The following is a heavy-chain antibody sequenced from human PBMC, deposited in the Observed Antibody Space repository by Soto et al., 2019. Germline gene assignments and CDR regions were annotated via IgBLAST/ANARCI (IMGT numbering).Heavy chain of an antibody. CDR3: TTDFGAYFYGSGSYYKSDY. V-gene: IGHV3-15*01. Sequence: EVQLVESGGGLVKPGGSLRLSCAASGFTFSNAWMSWVRQAPGKGLEWVGRIKSKTDGGTTDYAAPVKGRFTISRDDSKNTLYLQMNRLKTEDTAGYYCTTDFGAYFYGSGSYYKSDYWGQGTLVTVSS. CDR1: GFTFSNAW. D-gene: IGHD3-10*01. CDR2: IKSKTDGGTT. J-gene: IGHJ4*02.